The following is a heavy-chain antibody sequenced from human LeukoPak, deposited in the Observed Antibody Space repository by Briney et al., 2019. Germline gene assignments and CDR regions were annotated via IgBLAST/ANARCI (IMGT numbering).Heavy chain of an antibody. D-gene: IGHD1-26*01. CDR2: ISSSGSTI. V-gene: IGHV3-48*03. CDR1: GFTFSSYD. Sequence: GGSLRLSCVASGFTFSSYDMVWVRQAPGKGLEWVSYISSSGSTIYYADSVKGRFTISRDNAKNSLYLQMNSLRAEDTAVYYCARWRWELLAFDYWGQGTLVTVSS. CDR3: ARWRWELLAFDY. J-gene: IGHJ4*02.